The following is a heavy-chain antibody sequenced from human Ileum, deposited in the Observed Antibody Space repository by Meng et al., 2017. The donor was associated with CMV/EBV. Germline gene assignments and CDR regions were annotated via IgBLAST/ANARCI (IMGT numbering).Heavy chain of an antibody. CDR3: ATIGQ. V-gene: IGHV3-74*01. CDR2: INSDGSST. J-gene: IGHJ4*02. CDR1: GFTFSSYW. Sequence: GESLKISCAASGFTFSSYWMHWVRQAPGKGLVWVSRINSDGSSTSYADSVKGQFTISRDNAKNTLYLQMNSLRAEDTAVYYCATIGQWGQGTLVTVSS.